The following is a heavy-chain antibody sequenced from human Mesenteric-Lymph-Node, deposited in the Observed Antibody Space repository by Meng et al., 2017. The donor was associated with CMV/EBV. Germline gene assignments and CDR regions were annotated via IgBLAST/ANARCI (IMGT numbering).Heavy chain of an antibody. Sequence: GESLKISCAASGFTFSGYWMHWVRQIPGKGLVWVSRINSDGSSTTYADSVKGRFTISRDNAKNTLYLQMNSLRAEDTAVYYCARILDYRLLGNDYWGQGTLVTVSS. CDR2: INSDGSST. D-gene: IGHD3-22*01. J-gene: IGHJ4*02. CDR1: GFTFSGYW. CDR3: ARILDYRLLGNDY. V-gene: IGHV3-74*01.